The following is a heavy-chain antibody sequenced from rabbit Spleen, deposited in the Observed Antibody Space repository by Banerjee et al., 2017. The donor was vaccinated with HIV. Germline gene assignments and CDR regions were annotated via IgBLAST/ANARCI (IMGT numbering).Heavy chain of an antibody. CDR1: GFSFNSGY. CDR3: ARDAGTYDYIDGYFNL. Sequence: QEQLVESGGGLVKPEGSLKLSCTASGFSFNSGYMCWVRQAPGKGLEWIGCTNTGSGTTYYASWATGRFTISITSSTTVTLQMTSLTVADTATYFCARDAGTYDYIDGYFNLWGPGTLVTVS. CDR2: TNTGSGTT. D-gene: IGHD4-2*01. V-gene: IGHV1S45*01. J-gene: IGHJ4*01.